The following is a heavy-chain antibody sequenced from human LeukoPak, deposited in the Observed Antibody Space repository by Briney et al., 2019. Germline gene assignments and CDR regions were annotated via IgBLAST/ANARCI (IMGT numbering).Heavy chain of an antibody. CDR3: TTGITWILRWEYYFDY. J-gene: IGHJ4*02. CDR1: GFTFSNAW. CDR2: IKSKTDGGTT. V-gene: IGHV3-15*01. Sequence: GGSLRLSCAASGFTFSNAWMSWVRQAPGKGVEGVGRIKSKTDGGTTDYAAPVKGRFTISRDDSKNTLYLQMNSLKTEDTAVYYCTTGITWILRWEYYFDYWGQGTLVTVSS. D-gene: IGHD5-18*01.